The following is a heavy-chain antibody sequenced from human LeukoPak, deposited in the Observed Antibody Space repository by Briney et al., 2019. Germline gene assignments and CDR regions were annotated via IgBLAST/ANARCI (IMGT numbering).Heavy chain of an antibody. D-gene: IGHD2-21*01. CDR2: IDPDGSKI. Sequence: GGSLRLYCAASGFTFSSYWMHWVRQAPGKGLVWVSYIDPDGSKIRDADSVKGRFTISRDNAKNTLYLQMNSLRVEDTAVYYCARDDAGSIPIDYWGQGTLVTVSS. CDR3: ARDDAGSIPIDY. CDR1: GFTFSSYW. V-gene: IGHV3-74*01. J-gene: IGHJ4*02.